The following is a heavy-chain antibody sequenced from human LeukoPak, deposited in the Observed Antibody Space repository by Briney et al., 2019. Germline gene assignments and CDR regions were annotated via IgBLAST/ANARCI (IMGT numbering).Heavy chain of an antibody. V-gene: IGHV1-2*02. D-gene: IGHD3-9*01. Sequence: GASVKVSCKASGYIFTGYYMHWVRQAPGQGLEWMGWINPNSGDTNYAQKFQGRVTMTRDTSISTAYMEVSRLRSDDTAVYYCARSPDILTGENFDYWGQGTLVTVSS. CDR1: GYIFTGYY. CDR3: ARSPDILTGENFDY. CDR2: INPNSGDT. J-gene: IGHJ4*02.